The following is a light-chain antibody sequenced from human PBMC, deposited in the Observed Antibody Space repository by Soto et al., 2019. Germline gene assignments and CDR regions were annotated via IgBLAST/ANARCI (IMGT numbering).Light chain of an antibody. J-gene: IGKJ1*01. CDR1: QGISSY. Sequence: DIQLTQSPSFLSASVGDRVTITCRASQGISSYLAWFQQKPEKAPKVLIYAASTLQSGVPSRFSGSGSGTEFTLTISSLQPEDFATYYCQEYNSYTGTFGPGTKVDIK. CDR2: AAS. CDR3: QEYNSYTGT. V-gene: IGKV1-9*01.